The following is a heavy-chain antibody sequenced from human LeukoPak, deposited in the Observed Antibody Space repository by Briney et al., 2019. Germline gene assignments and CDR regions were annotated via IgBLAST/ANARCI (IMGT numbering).Heavy chain of an antibody. Sequence: GGSLRLSCAASGFTFSSYEMNWVRQAPGKGLEWVSYISSSGSTIYYADSVKGRFTISRDNTKNSLYLQMNSLRAEDTAVYYCARGANSLTGYPYYFDYWGQGTLVTVSS. CDR2: ISSSGSTI. V-gene: IGHV3-48*03. J-gene: IGHJ4*02. CDR1: GFTFSSYE. D-gene: IGHD3-9*01. CDR3: ARGANSLTGYPYYFDY.